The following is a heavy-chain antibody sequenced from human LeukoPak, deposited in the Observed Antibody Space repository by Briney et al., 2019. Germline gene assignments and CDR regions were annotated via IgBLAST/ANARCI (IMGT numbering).Heavy chain of an antibody. J-gene: IGHJ4*02. CDR3: AVAAAGTEEIDFDY. V-gene: IGHV1-46*01. Sequence: ASVKVSCKASGYTFTSYYMHWVRQAPGQGLEWMGIINPSGGSTTYAQKFQGRVTMTRDTSTSTVYMELSSLRSEDTAAYYCAVAAAGTEEIDFDYWGQGTLVTVSS. D-gene: IGHD6-13*01. CDR1: GYTFTSYY. CDR2: INPSGGST.